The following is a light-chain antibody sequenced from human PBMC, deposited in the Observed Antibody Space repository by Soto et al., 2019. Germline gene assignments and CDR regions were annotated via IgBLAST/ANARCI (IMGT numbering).Light chain of an antibody. CDR1: DSLLHSNGYDY. Sequence: DIVMRQSPPALPVSRGEPASICLISGDSLLHSNGYDYLDWYLQKPGQSPQLLIYLGSNRASGVPDRFSGSGSGTDFTLKISRVEAEDVGVYYCMQPLQSWTFGQGTKVDIK. CDR2: LGS. J-gene: IGKJ1*01. CDR3: MQPLQSWT. V-gene: IGKV2-28*01.